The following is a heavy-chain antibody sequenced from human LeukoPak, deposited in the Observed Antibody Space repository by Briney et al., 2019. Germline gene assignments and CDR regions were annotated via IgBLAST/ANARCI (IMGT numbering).Heavy chain of an antibody. V-gene: IGHV4-39*01. J-gene: IGHJ4*02. CDR1: GGSNNTSSYY. CDR3: ASAYCSGSFDY. Sequence: SETLSLTCTVSGGSNNTSSYYWQPIRQPPGKGLEGIGSTYYSGSTYYNPSLKSRVTISVDTSKHQFSLELSSVTAADTAVYYCASAYCSGSFDYWGQGTLDTDSP. CDR2: TYYSGST. D-gene: IGHD3-10*01.